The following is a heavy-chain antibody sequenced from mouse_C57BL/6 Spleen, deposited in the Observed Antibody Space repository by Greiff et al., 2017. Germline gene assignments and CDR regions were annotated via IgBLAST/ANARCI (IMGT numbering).Heavy chain of an antibody. J-gene: IGHJ3*01. Sequence: QVQLQQPGAELVMPAASVKLSCKASGYTFTSYWMHWVKQRPGQGLEWIGEIDPSDSYTNYNQKFKGKSTLTVDKSSSTAYMQLSSLTSEDSAVYYCARAGRYDGYSSWFAYGGQGTLVTVSA. CDR2: IDPSDSYT. V-gene: IGHV1-69*01. D-gene: IGHD2-3*01. CDR3: ARAGRYDGYSSWFAY. CDR1: GYTFTSYW.